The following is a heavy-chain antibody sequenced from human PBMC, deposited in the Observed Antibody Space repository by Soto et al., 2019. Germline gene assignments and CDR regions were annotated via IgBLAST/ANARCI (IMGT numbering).Heavy chain of an antibody. CDR1: GFTFSTSG. V-gene: IGHV3-33*01. J-gene: IGHJ4*02. D-gene: IGHD3-10*01. Sequence: GSLRLSCAASGFTFSTSGFHWVRQAPGKGLEWVAVIWFDGSKKYYADSVKGRFTISRDNSKNTVYLQMDSLGAEDTALYYCARDMCSGSYCFGFWGQGILVTVSS. CDR2: IWFDGSKK. CDR3: ARDMCSGSYCFGF.